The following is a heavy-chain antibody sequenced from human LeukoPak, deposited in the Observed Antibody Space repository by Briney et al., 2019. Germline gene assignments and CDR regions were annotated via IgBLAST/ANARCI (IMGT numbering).Heavy chain of an antibody. CDR2: ISGSGGST. J-gene: IGHJ4*02. CDR3: AKARYNWNYFDY. CDR1: GFTFSSYA. V-gene: IGHV3-23*01. D-gene: IGHD1-20*01. Sequence: HTGGSLRLSCAASGFTFSSYAMSWVRQAPGKGLEWVSAISGSGGSTYYADSVKGRFTISRDNSKNTLYLQMNSLRAEDTAVYYCAKARYNWNYFDYWGQGTPVTVSS.